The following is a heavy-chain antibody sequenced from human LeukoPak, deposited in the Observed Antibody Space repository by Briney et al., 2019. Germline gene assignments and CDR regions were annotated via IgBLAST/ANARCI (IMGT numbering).Heavy chain of an antibody. Sequence: ASVKVSCKASGYTFTGYYMHWVRQAPGQRLEWMGWINAGNGNTKYSQKFQGRVTITRDTSASTAYMELSSLRSEDTAVYYCARSGVLRYFDWLLDYWGQGTLVTVSS. D-gene: IGHD3-9*01. J-gene: IGHJ4*02. V-gene: IGHV1-3*01. CDR1: GYTFTGYY. CDR2: INAGNGNT. CDR3: ARSGVLRYFDWLLDY.